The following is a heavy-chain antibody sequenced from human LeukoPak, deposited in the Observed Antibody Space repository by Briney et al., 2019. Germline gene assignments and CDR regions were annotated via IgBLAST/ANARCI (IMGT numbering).Heavy chain of an antibody. CDR3: ASNVYHCSGGSCFNWFDP. J-gene: IGHJ5*02. D-gene: IGHD2-15*01. V-gene: IGHV1-2*02. Sequence: EASVKVSCKASGYTFTGYYVHWVRQAPGQGLEWMGWINPNSGGTNYAQKFQCRVTMTRDTSISTAYMELSRLRSDDTAVYYCASNVYHCSGGSCFNWFDPWGQGTLVTVSS. CDR1: GYTFTGYY. CDR2: INPNSGGT.